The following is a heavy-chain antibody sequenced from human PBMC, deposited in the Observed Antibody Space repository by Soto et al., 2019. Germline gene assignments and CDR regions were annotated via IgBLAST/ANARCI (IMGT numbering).Heavy chain of an antibody. V-gene: IGHV4-31*03. CDR1: GGSISSGGYY. J-gene: IGHJ2*01. CDR2: IYYSGST. CDR3: ARDAGVVVASTYWYCDL. D-gene: IGHD2-15*01. Sequence: QVQLQESGPGLVKPSQTLSLTCTVSGGSISSGGYYWSWIRQHPGKVLEWIGYIYYSGSTYYNQSLMSRVTIAVDTSKNQFSLKRSSVTAADTAVYYCARDAGVVVASTYWYCDLWGRGTLVTVSS.